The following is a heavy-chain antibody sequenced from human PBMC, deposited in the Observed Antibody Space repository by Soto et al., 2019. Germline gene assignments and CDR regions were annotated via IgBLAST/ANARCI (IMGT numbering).Heavy chain of an antibody. V-gene: IGHV4-31*03. CDR2: IYYSGST. CDR1: GGSISSGGYY. Sequence: SETLSLTCTVSGGSISSGGYYWSWIRQHPGKGLEWIGYIYYSGSTYYNPSLKSRVTISVDTSKNQFSLKLSSVTAADTAVYYCASHYDYIGGSYRLLSMAAFDIWGQGTTVTVSS. J-gene: IGHJ3*02. D-gene: IGHD3-16*02. CDR3: ASHYDYIGGSYRLLSMAAFDI.